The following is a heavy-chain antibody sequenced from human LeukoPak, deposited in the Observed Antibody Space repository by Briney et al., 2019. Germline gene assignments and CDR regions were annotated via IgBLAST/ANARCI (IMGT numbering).Heavy chain of an antibody. CDR2: IYTSGST. D-gene: IGHD5-18*01. CDR3: ARGYSYGPYWYFDL. V-gene: IGHV4-4*07. J-gene: IGHJ2*01. CDR1: GGSISSYY. Sequence: SETPSLTCTVSGGSISSYYWSWIRQPAGKGLEWIGRIYTSGSTNYNPSLKSRVTMSVDTSKNQFSLKLSSVTAADTAVYYCARGYSYGPYWYFDLWGRGTLVTVSS.